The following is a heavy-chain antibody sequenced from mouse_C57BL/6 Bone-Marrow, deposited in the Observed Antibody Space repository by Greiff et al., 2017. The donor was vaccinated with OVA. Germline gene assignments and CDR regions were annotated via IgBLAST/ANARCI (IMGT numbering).Heavy chain of an antibody. Sequence: EVQLVESGGGLVKPGGSLKLSCAASGFTFSDYGMHWVRQAPEKGLEWVAYISSGSSTIYYADTVKGRFTISRDNAKNTLFLQMTSLRSEDTAMYYCARPYYYGSRYVYDFDYWGKGTTLTVTS. V-gene: IGHV5-17*01. CDR1: GFTFSDYG. CDR2: ISSGSSTI. CDR3: ARPYYYGSRYVYDFDY. J-gene: IGHJ2*01. D-gene: IGHD1-1*01.